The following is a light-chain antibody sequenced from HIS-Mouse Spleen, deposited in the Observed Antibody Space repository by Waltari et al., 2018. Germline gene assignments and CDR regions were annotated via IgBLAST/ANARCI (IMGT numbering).Light chain of an antibody. CDR1: SSNIGSNY. J-gene: IGLJ2*01. Sequence: QSVLTQPPSASGTPGQRVTISCSGSSSNIGSNYVYWYQQLPGTAPKLLIYRNNPRPSGVPDRFSGSKSGTSASLAISGLRSADEAEYYCAAWDDSLSGVVFGGGTKLTVL. CDR2: RNN. CDR3: AAWDDSLSGVV. V-gene: IGLV1-47*01.